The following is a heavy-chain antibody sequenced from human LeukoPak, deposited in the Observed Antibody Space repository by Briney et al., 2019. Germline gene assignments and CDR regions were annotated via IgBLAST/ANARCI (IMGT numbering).Heavy chain of an antibody. CDR2: IYPGDSDT. D-gene: IGHD3-3*01. V-gene: IGHV5-51*01. Sequence: GESLKISCKGSGYRFTNYWIGWVRQMPGKGLEWMGIIYPGDSDTRYSPSFQGQVTISADKSISTAYLQWSSLKASDTAMYYCARHRPPEYYDFWSGYYRLNDAFDIWGQGTMVTVSS. CDR3: ARHRPPEYYDFWSGYYRLNDAFDI. CDR1: GYRFTNYW. J-gene: IGHJ3*02.